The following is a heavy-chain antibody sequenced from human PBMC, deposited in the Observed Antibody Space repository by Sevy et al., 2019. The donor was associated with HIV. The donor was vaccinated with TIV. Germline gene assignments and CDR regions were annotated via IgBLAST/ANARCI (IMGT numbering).Heavy chain of an antibody. CDR2: INEDGSRL. D-gene: IGHD5-18*01. Sequence: GGSLRLSCVASGFTFSDSWMIWVRQAPGKGLERIAFINEDGSRLGYVDSVRGRFTISIEKIKMTLYLQMNNQSAEDTVLYYCAGDRAYSAVDYWGQGTLVTVSS. V-gene: IGHV3-7*01. J-gene: IGHJ4*02. CDR3: AGDRAYSAVDY. CDR1: GFTFSDSW.